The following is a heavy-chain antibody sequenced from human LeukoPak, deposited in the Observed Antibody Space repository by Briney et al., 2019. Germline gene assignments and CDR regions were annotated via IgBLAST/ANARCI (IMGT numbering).Heavy chain of an antibody. V-gene: IGHV3-30*02. J-gene: IGHJ4*02. D-gene: IGHD3-3*01. CDR3: AKDLLPHLTIFGVVTAYGGFDY. Sequence: GGSLRLSCAASGFTFSSYGMHWVRQAPGKGLEWVAFIRYDGSNKYYADSVKGRFTISRDNSKNTLYLQMNSLRAEDTAVYYCAKDLLPHLTIFGVVTAYGGFDYWGQGTLVTVSS. CDR2: IRYDGSNK. CDR1: GFTFSSYG.